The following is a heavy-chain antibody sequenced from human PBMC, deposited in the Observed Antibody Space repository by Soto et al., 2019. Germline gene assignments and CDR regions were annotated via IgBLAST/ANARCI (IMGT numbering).Heavy chain of an antibody. CDR2: INAGNGNT. CDR3: ARWELCGGDCFHLFDY. Sequence: ASVKVSCKASGYTFTSYAMHWVREAPGQRLEWMGWINAGNGNTKYSQKFQGRVTITRDTSASTAYMELSSLRSEDTAVYYCARWELCGGDCFHLFDYWGQGTLVTVSS. CDR1: GYTFTSYA. V-gene: IGHV1-3*01. J-gene: IGHJ4*02. D-gene: IGHD2-21*02.